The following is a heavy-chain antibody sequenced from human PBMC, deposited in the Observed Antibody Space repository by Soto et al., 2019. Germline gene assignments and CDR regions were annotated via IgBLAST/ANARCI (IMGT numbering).Heavy chain of an antibody. CDR3: ARGAPTGSFLFDY. D-gene: IGHD1-26*01. CDR1: GFTFDSYD. CDR2: IGTVGDT. J-gene: IGHJ4*02. V-gene: IGHV3-13*01. Sequence: EVQLVESGGGLVRPGGSLRLSCAASGFTFDSYDMHWVRQAAGKPLEWVSSIGTVGDTYYQDSVKGRFTFSRDNGKSSLSLQMNSLRVEDTAMYCCARGAPTGSFLFDYWGQGILVAVSS.